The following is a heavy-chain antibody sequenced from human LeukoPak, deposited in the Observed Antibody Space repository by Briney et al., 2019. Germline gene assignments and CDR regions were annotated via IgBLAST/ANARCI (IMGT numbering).Heavy chain of an antibody. D-gene: IGHD6-19*01. CDR3: AKRISGWYYIDY. V-gene: IGHV3-23*01. CDR1: GFTFSNWA. Sequence: QPGGSLRLSCAASGFTFSNWAMSWVRQAPGKGLEWVSAITGSGGATFYADSVKGRFTISRDNSKNTLYPQMNSLRAEDTAVYYCAKRISGWYYIDYWGQGTLVTVSS. J-gene: IGHJ4*02. CDR2: ITGSGGAT.